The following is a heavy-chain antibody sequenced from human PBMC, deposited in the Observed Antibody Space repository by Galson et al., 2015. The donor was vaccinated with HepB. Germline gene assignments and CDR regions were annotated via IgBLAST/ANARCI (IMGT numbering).Heavy chain of an antibody. CDR3: VRDRLHSFDY. V-gene: IGHV1-18*04. Sequence: SVKVSCKASGYSFTSNGISWVRQAPGQGLEWLGWISINSGNTNYAQRPQGRVTMTTDTSTSTAYMELRRLRSDDTAIYYCVRDRLHSFDYWGQGTLVTVSS. J-gene: IGHJ4*02. CDR1: GYSFTSNG. CDR2: ISINSGNT.